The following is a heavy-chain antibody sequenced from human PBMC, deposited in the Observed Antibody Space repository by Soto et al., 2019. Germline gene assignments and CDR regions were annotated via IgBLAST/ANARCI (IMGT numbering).Heavy chain of an antibody. V-gene: IGHV1-58*01. CDR3: AALRIVGATIAFDI. CDR1: GFTFPSSA. Sequence: ASVKVSCKASGFTFPSSAVQWVRQVRGQRLEWIGWIVVGSGNTNYAQKFQERVTITRDMSTSTAYMELSSLRSEDTAVYYCAALRIVGATIAFDIWGQGTMVTVSS. D-gene: IGHD1-26*01. J-gene: IGHJ3*02. CDR2: IVVGSGNT.